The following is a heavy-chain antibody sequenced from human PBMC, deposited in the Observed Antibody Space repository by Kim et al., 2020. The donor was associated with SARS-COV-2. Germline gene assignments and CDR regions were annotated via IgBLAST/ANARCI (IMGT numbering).Heavy chain of an antibody. J-gene: IGHJ4*02. CDR3: ARHVKGYSSSWYYFDY. V-gene: IGHV4-39*01. Sequence: SETLSLTCTVSGGSISSSSYYWGWIRQPPGKGLEWIGSIYYSGSTYYNPSLMSRVTISVDTSKNQFSLKLSSVTAADTAVYYCARHVKGYSSSWYYFDYWGQGTLVTVSS. CDR1: GGSISSSSYY. CDR2: IYYSGST. D-gene: IGHD6-13*01.